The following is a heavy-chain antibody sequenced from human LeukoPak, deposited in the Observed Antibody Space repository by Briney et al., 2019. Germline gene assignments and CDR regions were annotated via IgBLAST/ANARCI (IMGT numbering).Heavy chain of an antibody. V-gene: IGHV3-23*01. Sequence: GGSLRLSCAASGFTFSNSAMSWVRQAPGKGLEWVSAISGSGGSTYYADSVKGRFTISRDNSKNTLYLQMNSLRAEDTAVYYCAKDYSSSSLSRWFDPWGQGTLVTVSS. CDR3: AKDYSSSSLSRWFDP. D-gene: IGHD6-6*01. J-gene: IGHJ5*02. CDR2: ISGSGGST. CDR1: GFTFSNSA.